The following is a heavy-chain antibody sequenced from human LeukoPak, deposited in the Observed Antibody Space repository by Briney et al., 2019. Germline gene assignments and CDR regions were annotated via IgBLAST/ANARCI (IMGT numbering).Heavy chain of an antibody. CDR3: ARDGIVVVPAAHYYYGMDV. D-gene: IGHD2-2*01. Sequence: SETLSLTCAVSGYSISSGYYWGWIRQPPGKGLGWIGSIYHSGSTYYNPSLKSRVTISVDTSKNQFSLKLSSVTAADTAVYYCARDGIVVVPAAHYYYGMDVWGKGTTVTVSS. CDR2: IYHSGST. V-gene: IGHV4-38-2*02. CDR1: GYSISSGYY. J-gene: IGHJ6*04.